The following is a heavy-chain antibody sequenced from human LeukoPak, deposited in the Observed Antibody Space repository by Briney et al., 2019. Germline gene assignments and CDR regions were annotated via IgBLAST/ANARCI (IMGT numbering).Heavy chain of an antibody. D-gene: IGHD3-22*01. CDR1: GFTFSSYW. Sequence: GGSLRLSCAASGFTFSSYWMHWVRQAPGKGLVWVSRISSDGSSTSYADSVKGRFTISRDNAKNTLYLQMNSLRAEDTAVYSCARSMIFPPDSFDYWGQGTLVTVSS. V-gene: IGHV3-74*01. CDR3: ARSMIFPPDSFDY. CDR2: ISSDGSST. J-gene: IGHJ4*02.